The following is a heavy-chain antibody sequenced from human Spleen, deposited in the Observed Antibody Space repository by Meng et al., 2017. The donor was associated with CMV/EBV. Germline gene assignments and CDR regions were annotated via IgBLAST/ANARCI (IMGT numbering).Heavy chain of an antibody. J-gene: IGHJ4*02. V-gene: IGHV5-51*01. CDR3: ARQKDIVVVPAAALDY. CDR2: IYPGDSDT. D-gene: IGHD2-2*01. CDR1: GYRFTKSW. Sequence: GESLKISCKGSGYRFTKSWIGWVRQMPGKGLEWMGLIYPGDSDTKYGPSLQGQVTISADKSFSTAYLQWSSLKASDTAMYYCARQKDIVVVPAAALDYWGQGTLVTVSS.